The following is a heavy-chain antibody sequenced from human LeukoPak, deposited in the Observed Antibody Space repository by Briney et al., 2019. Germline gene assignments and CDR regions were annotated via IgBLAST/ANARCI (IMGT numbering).Heavy chain of an antibody. J-gene: IGHJ6*04. CDR3: ATPRARALRTGYFRPPDYSYNMDV. V-gene: IGHV1-69*01. CDR2: IIPIVGTT. D-gene: IGHD2-15*01. CDR1: GGTFSSYV. Sequence: ASVRVSCKTSGGTFSSYVISWVRQARGQGLEWMGGIIPIVGTTNFAQSFQGRVTFTADESTNTAYMELSSLRSEDTAIYYCATPRARALRTGYFRPPDYSYNMDVWGKGTTVTVSS.